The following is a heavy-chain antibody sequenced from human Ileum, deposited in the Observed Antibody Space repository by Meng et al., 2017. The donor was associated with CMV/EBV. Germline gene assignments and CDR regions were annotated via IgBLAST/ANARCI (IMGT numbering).Heavy chain of an antibody. CDR3: AREKAGELRPRRGGMDV. D-gene: IGHD3-3*01. J-gene: IGHJ6*02. CDR1: GGSISSSNW. Sequence: GSLRLSCAVSGGSISSSNWWSWVRQPPGKGLEWIGEIYHSGSTNYNPSLKSRVTISVDKSKNQFSLKLSSVTAADTAVYYCAREKAGELRPRRGGMDVWGQGTTVTVSS. CDR2: IYHSGST. V-gene: IGHV4-4*02.